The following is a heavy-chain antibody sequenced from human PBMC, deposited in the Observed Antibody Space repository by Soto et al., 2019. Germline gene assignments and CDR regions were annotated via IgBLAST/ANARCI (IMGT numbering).Heavy chain of an antibody. D-gene: IGHD5-12*01. Sequence: SETLSLTCTVSGASISYGGFSWSSIRQSPGKGLEWIGYISHLESTYFHPSFKSRLTMSIDRTRNQFSLKLSSVTAADMAVYYCARGGGYDSFDYWGQGGLVTVSS. CDR3: ARGGGYDSFDY. V-gene: IGHV4-30-2*06. CDR2: ISHLEST. CDR1: GASISYGGFS. J-gene: IGHJ4*02.